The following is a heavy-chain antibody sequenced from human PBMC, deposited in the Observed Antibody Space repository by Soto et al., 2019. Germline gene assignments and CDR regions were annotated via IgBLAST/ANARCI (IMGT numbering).Heavy chain of an antibody. J-gene: IGHJ5*02. D-gene: IGHD3-22*01. Sequence: ASVKVSCKASGGTFSSYAISWVRQAPGQGLEWMGGIIPIFGTANYAQKFQGRVTITADESTSTAYMELSSLRSEDTAVYYCARRIPPYYYDSSGYGENWFDPWGQGTLVTVSS. CDR2: IIPIFGTA. V-gene: IGHV1-69*13. CDR3: ARRIPPYYYDSSGYGENWFDP. CDR1: GGTFSSYA.